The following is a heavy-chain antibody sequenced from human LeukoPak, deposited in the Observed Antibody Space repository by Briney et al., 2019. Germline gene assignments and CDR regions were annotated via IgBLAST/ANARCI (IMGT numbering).Heavy chain of an antibody. CDR3: ARSDSSGYYSPHFDY. V-gene: IGHV4-30-2*06. Sequence: PSETLSLTCTVSGGSISSGGYYWSWIRQSPGKGLEWIGYIYHSGSTYYNPSLKSRVTISVDRSKNQFSLKLSSVTAADTAVYYCARSDSSGYYSPHFDYWGQGTLVTVSS. J-gene: IGHJ4*02. CDR2: IYHSGST. D-gene: IGHD3-22*01. CDR1: GGSISSGGYY.